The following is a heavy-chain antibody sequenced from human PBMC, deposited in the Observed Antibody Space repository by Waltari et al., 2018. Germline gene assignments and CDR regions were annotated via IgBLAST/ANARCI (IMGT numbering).Heavy chain of an antibody. Sequence: QVQLQESGPGLVKPSETLSLTCTVSGYSISSGYYWGWIRPPPGKGLEWMGCIYHSGPTYYTPSRKSRVTISVHTSKNQFSLKLSRVTAADTAVYYCARGSGGWELPPEYFQHWGQGTLVTVSS. CDR2: IYHSGPT. J-gene: IGHJ1*01. D-gene: IGHD1-26*01. CDR3: ARGSGGWELPPEYFQH. CDR1: GYSISSGYY. V-gene: IGHV4-38-2*02.